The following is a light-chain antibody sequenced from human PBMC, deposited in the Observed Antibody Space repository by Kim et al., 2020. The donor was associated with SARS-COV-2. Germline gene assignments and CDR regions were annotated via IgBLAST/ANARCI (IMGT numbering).Light chain of an antibody. Sequence: QRVTISCPGGSSNIGAGYDVHWYQQLPGTAPKLLIYRNTNRPSGVPDRFSGSESGTSASLAITGLQAEDEGDYYCQSYNSSLSGSVFGGGTKVTVL. CDR2: RNT. J-gene: IGLJ3*02. V-gene: IGLV1-40*01. CDR3: QSYNSSLSGSV. CDR1: SSNIGAGYD.